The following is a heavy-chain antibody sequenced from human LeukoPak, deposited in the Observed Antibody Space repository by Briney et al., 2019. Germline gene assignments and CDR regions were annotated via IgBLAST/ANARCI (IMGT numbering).Heavy chain of an antibody. CDR3: AKDLQQQLVLGDYYYGMDV. Sequence: GGSLRLSCAASGFTFSSYGVHWVRQAPGKGLEWVAVISYDGSNKYYADSVKGRFTISRDNSKNTLYLQMNSLRAEDTAVYYCAKDLQQQLVLGDYYYGMDVWGQGTTVTVSS. CDR2: ISYDGSNK. D-gene: IGHD6-13*01. V-gene: IGHV3-30*18. J-gene: IGHJ6*02. CDR1: GFTFSSYG.